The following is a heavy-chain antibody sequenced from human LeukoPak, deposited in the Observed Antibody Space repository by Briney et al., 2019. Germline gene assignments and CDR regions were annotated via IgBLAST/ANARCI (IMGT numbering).Heavy chain of an antibody. Sequence: GESLKISCKGSGYSFTSYWIGWVRQMPGKGLEWMGIIYPGDSDTRYSPSFQGQVTTSADKSISTAYLQWSSLKASDTAMYYCATAPNGYYDFWSGYYSTPRQFDYWGQGTLVTVSS. CDR2: IYPGDSDT. CDR1: GYSFTSYW. J-gene: IGHJ4*02. CDR3: ATAPNGYYDFWSGYYSTPRQFDY. V-gene: IGHV5-51*01. D-gene: IGHD3-3*01.